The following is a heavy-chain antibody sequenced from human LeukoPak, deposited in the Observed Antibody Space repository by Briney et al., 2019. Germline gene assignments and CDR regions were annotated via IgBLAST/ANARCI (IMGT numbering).Heavy chain of an antibody. CDR2: INHSGST. CDR3: AREESDYYGSGSPEKYFDY. D-gene: IGHD3-10*01. V-gene: IGHV4-34*01. Sequence: SETLSLTCAVYGGSFSGYYWSWIRQPPGKGLEWIGEINHSGSTNYNPSLKSRVTISVDTSKNQFSLKLSSVTAADTAVYYCAREESDYYGSGSPEKYFDYWGQGTLVTVSS. J-gene: IGHJ4*02. CDR1: GGSFSGYY.